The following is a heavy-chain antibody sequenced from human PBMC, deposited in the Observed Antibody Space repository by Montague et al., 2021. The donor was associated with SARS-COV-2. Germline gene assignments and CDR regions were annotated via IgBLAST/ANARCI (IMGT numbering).Heavy chain of an antibody. D-gene: IGHD3-22*01. Sequence: SETLSLTCAVYGGSFSGYDWSWIRQSSGKGLEWIGEIDHSGSTKYNPPLKSRLTLSVDTSKNQFSLKLISVTAADTAVYYCARGCVEITMIAVVFTGGIYYYDYWGRGTLVTVSS. CDR2: IDHSGST. J-gene: IGHJ4*02. CDR3: ARGCVEITMIAVVFTGGIYYYDY. CDR1: GGSFSGYD. V-gene: IGHV4-34*01.